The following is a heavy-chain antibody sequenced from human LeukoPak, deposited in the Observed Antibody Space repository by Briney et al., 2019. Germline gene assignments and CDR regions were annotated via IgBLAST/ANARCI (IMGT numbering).Heavy chain of an antibody. CDR1: GFTFSSYG. Sequence: GGSLRLSCAASGFTFSSYGMSWVRQAPGKGLEWVSAISGSGGSTYYADSVKGRFTISRDNSKNTLYLQMNSLRAEDTAVYYCAKDLRYYDSSGYRVDYMDVWGKGTTVTISS. J-gene: IGHJ6*03. CDR3: AKDLRYYDSSGYRVDYMDV. CDR2: ISGSGGST. D-gene: IGHD3-22*01. V-gene: IGHV3-23*01.